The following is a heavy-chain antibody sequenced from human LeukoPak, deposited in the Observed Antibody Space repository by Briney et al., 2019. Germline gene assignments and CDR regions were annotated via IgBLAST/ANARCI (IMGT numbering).Heavy chain of an antibody. D-gene: IGHD5-18*01. CDR2: IYYSGST. J-gene: IGHJ4*02. V-gene: IGHV4-59*01. CDR3: ALTGTAPKGRGYSYGSFDY. Sequence: PSETLSLTCTVSGGSISSYYWGWIRQPPGKGLEWIGYIYYSGSTNYNPSLQSRVTISVDTSKNQFSLKLSSVTAADTAVYYCALTGTAPKGRGYSYGSFDYWGQGTLVTVSS. CDR1: GGSISSYY.